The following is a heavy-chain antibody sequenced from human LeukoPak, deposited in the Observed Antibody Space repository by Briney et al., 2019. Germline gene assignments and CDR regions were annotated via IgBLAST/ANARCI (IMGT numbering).Heavy chain of an antibody. J-gene: IGHJ4*02. Sequence: VASVKVSCKASGYTFTSYGISWVRQAPGQGIEWMGWISPYNGNTNYAPKLQGRVTMTTDTATSTAYMELTSLTSDDTAVYYCARDRQCGYWGQGTLVTVSS. CDR3: ARDRQCGY. V-gene: IGHV1-18*01. D-gene: IGHD2-21*01. CDR1: GYTFTSYG. CDR2: ISPYNGNT.